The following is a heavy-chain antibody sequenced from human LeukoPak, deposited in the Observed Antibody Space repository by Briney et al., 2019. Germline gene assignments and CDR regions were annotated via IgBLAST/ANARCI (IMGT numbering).Heavy chain of an antibody. CDR3: AKADLGVAVAGFFDS. CDR1: GFTFSSYG. V-gene: IGHV3-30*18. CDR2: ISYDGSNK. Sequence: GGSLRLSCAASGFTFSSYGMHWVRQAPGKGLEWVAGISYDGSNKYYADSVKGRFTISRDNSKNPLYLQMNSLRAEDTAVYYCAKADLGVAVAGFFDSWGQGSLVTVSS. J-gene: IGHJ4*02. D-gene: IGHD6-19*01.